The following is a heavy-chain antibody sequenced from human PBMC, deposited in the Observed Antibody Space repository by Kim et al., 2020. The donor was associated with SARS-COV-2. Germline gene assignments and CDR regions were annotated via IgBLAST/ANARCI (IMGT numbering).Heavy chain of an antibody. D-gene: IGHD1-26*01. J-gene: IGHJ4*02. Sequence: SVKVSCKASGGTFSSYAISWVRQAPGQGLEWMGGIIPIFGTANYAQKFQGRVTITADESTSTAYMELSSLRSEDTAVYYCAREGVGATGGSNDYWGQGTLVTVSS. V-gene: IGHV1-69*13. CDR3: AREGVGATGGSNDY. CDR2: IIPIFGTA. CDR1: GGTFSSYA.